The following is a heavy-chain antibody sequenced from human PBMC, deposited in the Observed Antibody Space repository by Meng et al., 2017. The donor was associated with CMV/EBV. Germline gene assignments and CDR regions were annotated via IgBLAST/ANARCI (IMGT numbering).Heavy chain of an antibody. V-gene: IGHV1-2*02. Sequence: ASLKVSCKASGYTSAVYYMHWVRQAPGQGLEWMGWINPNSGGTNYAQKFQGRLTMTRDTSISTTYMELSRLRSDGTAVYYCARASSGYGSAFDIWGQGTMVTVSS. J-gene: IGHJ3*02. D-gene: IGHD3-22*01. CDR2: INPNSGGT. CDR3: ARASSGYGSAFDI. CDR1: GYTSAVYY.